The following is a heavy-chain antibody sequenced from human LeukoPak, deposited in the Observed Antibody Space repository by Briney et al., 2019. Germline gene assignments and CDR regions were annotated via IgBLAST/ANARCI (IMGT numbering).Heavy chain of an antibody. Sequence: ASVKVSCKASGYTFTSYGISWVRQAPGQGLEWMGWISAYNGNTNYAQKLQGRVTMTTDTSTSTAYMELRSLRSDDTAVYYCAREWWRYCSGGSCYSDYYYYMDVWGKGTTVTISS. CDR2: ISAYNGNT. CDR3: AREWWRYCSGGSCYSDYYYYMDV. D-gene: IGHD2-15*01. J-gene: IGHJ6*03. V-gene: IGHV1-18*01. CDR1: GYTFTSYG.